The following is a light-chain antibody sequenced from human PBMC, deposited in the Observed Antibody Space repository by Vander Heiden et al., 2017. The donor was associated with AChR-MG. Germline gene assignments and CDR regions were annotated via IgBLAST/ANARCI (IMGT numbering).Light chain of an antibody. J-gene: IGKJ1*01. CDR1: QSVSSTY. CDR3: QQDGSSPWT. Sequence: EIVLTQSPGTLSLSPGERATLSCRASQSVSSTYLAWYQQKPGQAPRLLIYGASSRATGIPDRFSGGGSGTDFTLTISRLEPEDFVVYYCQQDGSSPWTFGQGTKVEIK. CDR2: GAS. V-gene: IGKV3-20*01.